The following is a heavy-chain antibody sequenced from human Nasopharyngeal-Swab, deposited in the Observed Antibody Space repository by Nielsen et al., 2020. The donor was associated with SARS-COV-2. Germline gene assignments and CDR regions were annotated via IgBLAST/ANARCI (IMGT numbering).Heavy chain of an antibody. V-gene: IGHV3-7*01. CDR2: INQDGSEE. J-gene: IGHJ4*02. CDR3: ARDLDS. CDR1: ELTFTEHY. Sequence: GESLKISCARSELTFTEHYMTWVRLAPGKALEWVASINQDGSEEYYVGSVRGRFTISRDNTKKLVYLQMNSLRTVDTAVYYCARDLDSWGQGTLVTVSS.